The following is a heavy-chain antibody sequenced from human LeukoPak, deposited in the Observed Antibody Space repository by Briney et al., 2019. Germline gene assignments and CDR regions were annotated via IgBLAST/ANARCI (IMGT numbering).Heavy chain of an antibody. CDR2: IKQDGSEK. J-gene: IGHJ4*02. CDR3: AREEDSSGCLDY. CDR1: GFTFSQTW. D-gene: IGHD6-19*01. V-gene: IGHV3-7*01. Sequence: GGSLRLSCAASGFTFSQTWMTWVRQAPGKGLEWVANIKQDGSEKYYVDSVKGRFTISRDNAKNSLYLQMNSLRAEDTAVYYCAREEDSSGCLDYWGQGTLVTVSS.